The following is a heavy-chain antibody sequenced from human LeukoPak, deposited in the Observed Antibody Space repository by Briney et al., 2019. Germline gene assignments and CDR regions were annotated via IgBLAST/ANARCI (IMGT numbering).Heavy chain of an antibody. CDR2: VHPKSGDT. Sequence: ASVKVSCKASGHTFTDYYMHWVRQAPGQGLEWMGWVHPKSGDTNYAQIFQGRVTVTRDTSISTAYMELTSLRSDDTAVYYCASYASGYNWLKVWGQGTPVSVSS. J-gene: IGHJ5*02. V-gene: IGHV1-2*02. D-gene: IGHD2-2*01. CDR1: GHTFTDYY. CDR3: ASYASGYNWLKV.